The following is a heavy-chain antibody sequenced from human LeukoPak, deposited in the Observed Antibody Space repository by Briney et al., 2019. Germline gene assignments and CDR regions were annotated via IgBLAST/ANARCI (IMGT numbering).Heavy chain of an antibody. CDR3: AKDGYYYGSGSYYDY. Sequence: GGSLRLSCAASGFTFDDYAMHWVRQAPGKGLEWVSGISWNSGSIGYADSVKGRFTISRDNAKNSLYLQMNSLRAEDTALYYCAKDGYYYGSGSYYDYWGQGTLVTVSS. CDR1: GFTFDDYA. J-gene: IGHJ4*02. CDR2: ISWNSGSI. D-gene: IGHD3-10*01. V-gene: IGHV3-9*01.